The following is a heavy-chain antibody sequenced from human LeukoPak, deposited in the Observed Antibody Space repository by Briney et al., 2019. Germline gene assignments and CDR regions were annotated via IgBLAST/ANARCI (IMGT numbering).Heavy chain of an antibody. Sequence: GGSLRLSCAASGFTFSSYNMNWVRQAPGKGLEWVSFISSSSSYIYYADSLKGRFTISRDNAKNSLYLQMNSLRAEDTAVYYCARVDIVVVPATTRPMDVWGKGTTVTVSS. CDR1: GFTFSSYN. V-gene: IGHV3-21*01. J-gene: IGHJ6*03. CDR3: ARVDIVVVPATTRPMDV. CDR2: ISSSSSYI. D-gene: IGHD2-2*01.